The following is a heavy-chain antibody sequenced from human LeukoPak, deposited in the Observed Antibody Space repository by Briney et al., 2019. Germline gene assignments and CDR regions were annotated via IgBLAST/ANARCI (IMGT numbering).Heavy chain of an antibody. D-gene: IGHD2-2*01. CDR1: GYTFTSYG. CDR3: ATAGITYCSSTSCRPYYYGMDV. J-gene: IGHJ6*02. Sequence: ASVKVSCKASGYTFTSYGISWVRQAPGQGLEWMGWISAYNGNTNYAQKLQGRVTMTTDTSTSTAYMELRSLRSDDTAVYYCATAGITYCSSTSCRPYYYGMDVWGQGTTVTVSS. CDR2: ISAYNGNT. V-gene: IGHV1-18*01.